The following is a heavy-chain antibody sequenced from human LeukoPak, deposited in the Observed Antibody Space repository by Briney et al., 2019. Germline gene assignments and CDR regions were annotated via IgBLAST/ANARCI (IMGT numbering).Heavy chain of an antibody. V-gene: IGHV4-4*02. Sequence: SGTLSLTCAVSGGSISSSNWWSWVRQPPGKGLEWIGEIYHSGSTNYNPSLKSRVTISVDKSKNQFSLKLSSVTAADTAVYYCARGTRNLICGRPNWFDPWGQGTLVTVSS. CDR3: ARGTRNLICGRPNWFDP. J-gene: IGHJ5*02. D-gene: IGHD2-15*01. CDR2: IYHSGST. CDR1: GGSISSSNW.